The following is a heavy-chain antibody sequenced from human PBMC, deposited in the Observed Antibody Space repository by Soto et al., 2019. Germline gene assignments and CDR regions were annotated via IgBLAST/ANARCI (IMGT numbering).Heavy chain of an antibody. CDR2: ITGTDGTT. V-gene: IGHV3-23*01. Sequence: GGSLRLSCAASGFTFSNYGMSWVRQAPGKGLEWVSAITGTDGTTYYADSVKGRFTIYRDNSKNPLNLEMNSLRVEDTAVYYCARIPYDNSGTIFDYWGQGTLVTVSS. CDR3: ARIPYDNSGTIFDY. J-gene: IGHJ4*02. CDR1: GFTFSNYG. D-gene: IGHD3-22*01.